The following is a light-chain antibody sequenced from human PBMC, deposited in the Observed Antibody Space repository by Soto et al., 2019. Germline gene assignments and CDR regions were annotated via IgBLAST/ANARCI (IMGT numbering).Light chain of an antibody. Sequence: NFMLTQPHSVSESPGKTVTISCTRSSGSIVSSYVQWYQQRPGGSPTTVIYKDNQRPSGVPDRFSGSIARSSNSASLTISGLETEDEADYYCQSYDSSTVVFGGGTQLTVL. V-gene: IGLV6-57*01. CDR3: QSYDSSTVV. CDR1: SGSIVSSY. J-gene: IGLJ2*01. CDR2: KDN.